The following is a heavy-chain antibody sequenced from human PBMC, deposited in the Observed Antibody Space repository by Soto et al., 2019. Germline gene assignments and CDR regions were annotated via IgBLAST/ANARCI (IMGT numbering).Heavy chain of an antibody. Sequence: QVQLVESGGGVVQPGRSLRLSCAASGFTFSSYGMHWVRQAPGKGLEWVAVIWYDGSNKYYADSVKGRFTISRDNSKNPLYLQMNSLRAEDTAVYYCARDPQYCSSTSCYYYYYGMDVWGQGTTVTVSS. V-gene: IGHV3-33*01. CDR1: GFTFSSYG. CDR3: ARDPQYCSSTSCYYYYYGMDV. J-gene: IGHJ6*02. D-gene: IGHD2-2*01. CDR2: IWYDGSNK.